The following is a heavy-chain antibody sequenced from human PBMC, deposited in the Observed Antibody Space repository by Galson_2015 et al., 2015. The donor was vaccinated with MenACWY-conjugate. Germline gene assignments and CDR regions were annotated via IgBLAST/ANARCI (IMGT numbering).Heavy chain of an antibody. D-gene: IGHD5-24*01. Sequence: SLRLSCAASGFTFSRYAMAWVRQAPGKGLERVASINGRGTNTYYMHSVKGRFTISRDTSTNTLYLQLNSLRADDSAVYYCAREHCDNTRWYGAPDENWGEGTLVTVSS. J-gene: IGHJ4*02. CDR3: AREHCDNTRWYGAPDEN. CDR2: INGRGTNT. CDR1: GFTFSRYA. V-gene: IGHV3-23*01.